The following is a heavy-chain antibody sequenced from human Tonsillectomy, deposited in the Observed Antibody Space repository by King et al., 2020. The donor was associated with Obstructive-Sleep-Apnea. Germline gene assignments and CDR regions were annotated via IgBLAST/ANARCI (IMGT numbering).Heavy chain of an antibody. J-gene: IGHJ4*02. D-gene: IGHD6-19*01. Sequence: VQLQESGPGLVKPSETLSLTCTVSGGSISSYYWSWIRQPPGKGLEWIGYINYSGSTNYIPSLKSRVTISVDTSKNQFSLKLSSVTAADTAVYYCARHRGDYTSGWFFDYWGQGTLVTVSS. V-gene: IGHV4-59*08. CDR3: ARHRGDYTSGWFFDY. CDR2: INYSGST. CDR1: GGSISSYY.